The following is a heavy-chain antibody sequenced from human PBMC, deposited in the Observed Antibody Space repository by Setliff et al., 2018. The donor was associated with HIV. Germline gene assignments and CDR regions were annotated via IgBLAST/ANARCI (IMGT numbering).Heavy chain of an antibody. V-gene: IGHV1-69*06. CDR2: IIPIFGTA. Sequence: SVKVSCQSSGGTFSSYAISWVRQAPGQGLEWMGRIIPIFGTANYAQKFQGRVTITADKSTSTAYMELSSLRSEDTAVYYCARNPQPTGTPDYYYYYYMDVWGKGTTVTVSS. CDR3: ARNPQPTGTPDYYYYYYMDV. D-gene: IGHD1-1*01. CDR1: GGTFSSYA. J-gene: IGHJ6*03.